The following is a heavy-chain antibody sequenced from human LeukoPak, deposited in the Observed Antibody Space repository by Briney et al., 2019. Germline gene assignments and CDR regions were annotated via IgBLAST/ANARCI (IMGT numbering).Heavy chain of an antibody. Sequence: GGSLRLSCGASGFTFTSYAMSWIRQAPGKGLEWVSAISGGGENTYYGDSVKGRFTISRDNSKNTLYLQMNSLRAEDTATYYCAKPRAMTTGVGRYFDLWGQGTTVTVSS. J-gene: IGHJ6*02. V-gene: IGHV3-23*01. D-gene: IGHD1-1*01. CDR1: GFTFTSYA. CDR2: ISGGGENT. CDR3: AKPRAMTTGVGRYFDL.